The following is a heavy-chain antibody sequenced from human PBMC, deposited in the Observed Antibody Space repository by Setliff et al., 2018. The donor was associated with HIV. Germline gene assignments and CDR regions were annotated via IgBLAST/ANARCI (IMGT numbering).Heavy chain of an antibody. V-gene: IGHV3-53*01. CDR2: IDTGGSA. D-gene: IGHD1-1*01. J-gene: IGHJ4*02. CDR1: GFTVSSNY. Sequence: HPGGSLRLSCSASGFTVSSNYMTWVRQAPGKGLEWVSVIDTGGSAYYADSVKGRFSVSRDNSKNTVYLEMNSLRTDDTAIYYCAKTTKGWLPLAYWGQGTLVTVSS. CDR3: AKTTKGWLPLAY.